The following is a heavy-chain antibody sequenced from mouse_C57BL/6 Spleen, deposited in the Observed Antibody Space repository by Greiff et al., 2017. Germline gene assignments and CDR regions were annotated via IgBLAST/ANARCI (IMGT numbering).Heavy chain of an antibody. CDR1: GFNIKDYY. J-gene: IGHJ4*01. D-gene: IGHD1-2*01. Sequence: VQLQQSGAELVKPGASVKLSCTASGFNIKDYYMHWVKQRTEQGLEWIGRIDPEDGETKYAQKFQGKATITADTSSNTAYLQLSSLTSEDTAVYYCARGGLLRPLMDYWGQGTSVTVSS. CDR2: IDPEDGET. CDR3: ARGGLLRPLMDY. V-gene: IGHV14-2*01.